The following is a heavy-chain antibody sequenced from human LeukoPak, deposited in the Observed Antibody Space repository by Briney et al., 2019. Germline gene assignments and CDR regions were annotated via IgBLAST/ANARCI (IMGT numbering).Heavy chain of an antibody. V-gene: IGHV4-31*03. CDR2: IYYSGST. CDR3: ARVAYYDSSGYYYGEGTFDY. J-gene: IGHJ4*02. D-gene: IGHD3-22*01. CDR1: GGSISSGGYY. Sequence: SQTLSLTCTVSGGSISSGGYYWSWIRQHPGKGLEWIGYIYYSGSTYYNPSLKSRVTISVDTSKIQFSLKLSSVTAADTAVYYCARVAYYDSSGYYYGEGTFDYWGQGTLVTVSS.